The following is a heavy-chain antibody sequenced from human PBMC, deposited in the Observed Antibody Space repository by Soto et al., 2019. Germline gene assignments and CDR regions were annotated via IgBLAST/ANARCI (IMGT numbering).Heavy chain of an antibody. D-gene: IGHD1-7*01. CDR2: ISGSGTGT. J-gene: IGHJ5*02. CDR3: TKAPGTTGWFEP. CDR1: GFTFSSYA. Sequence: GGSLRLSCAASGFTFSSYAMSWVRQAPGKGLEWVSGISGSGTGTYYADSVKGRFTISRDNSKNTLYLQMNSLRAEDTAIYYCTKAPGTTGWFEPWGQGILVTVSS. V-gene: IGHV3-23*01.